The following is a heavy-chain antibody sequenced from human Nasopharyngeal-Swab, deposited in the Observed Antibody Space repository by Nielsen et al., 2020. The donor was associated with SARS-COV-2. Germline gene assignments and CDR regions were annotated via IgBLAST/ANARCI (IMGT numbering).Heavy chain of an antibody. Sequence: ISCAASGFTFSSYAMSWVRQAPGKGLEWVSAISGSGGSTYYADSVKGRFTISRDNSKNTLYLQMNSLRAEDTAVYYCAKDWGVRELDYWGQGTLVTVSS. J-gene: IGHJ4*02. CDR2: ISGSGGST. V-gene: IGHV3-23*01. D-gene: IGHD3-10*01. CDR1: GFTFSSYA. CDR3: AKDWGVRELDY.